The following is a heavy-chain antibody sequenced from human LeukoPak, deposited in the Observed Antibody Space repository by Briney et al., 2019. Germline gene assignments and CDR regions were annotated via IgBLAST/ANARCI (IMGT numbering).Heavy chain of an antibody. CDR1: GFSFSSYA. Sequence: GGSLRLSCAASGFSFSSYAMSWVRQAPGKRLEWVSTISGSGGSTYYADSAKGRFTISRDNSKNTLYVQMNSLRAEDTAVYYCAKDLPGFFDYWGQGTLVTVSS. CDR3: AKDLPGFFDY. J-gene: IGHJ4*02. V-gene: IGHV3-23*01. CDR2: ISGSGGST.